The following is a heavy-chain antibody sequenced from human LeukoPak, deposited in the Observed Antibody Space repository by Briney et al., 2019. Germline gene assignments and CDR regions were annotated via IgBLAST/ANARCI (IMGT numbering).Heavy chain of an antibody. J-gene: IGHJ4*02. V-gene: IGHV1-8*01. CDR2: MNPNSGNT. CDR3: ARVACSGGSCYYY. CDR1: GYTFTSYD. Sequence: ASAKVSCKASGYTFTSYDINWVRQATGQGLEWMGWMNPNSGNTGYAQKFQGRVTMTRNTSISTAYMELSSLRSEDTAVYYCARVACSGGSCYYYWGQGTLVTVSS. D-gene: IGHD2-15*01.